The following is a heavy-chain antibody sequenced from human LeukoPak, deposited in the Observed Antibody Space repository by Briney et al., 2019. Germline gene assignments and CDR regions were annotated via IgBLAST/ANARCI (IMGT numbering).Heavy chain of an antibody. V-gene: IGHV3-30*02. J-gene: IGHJ3*01. Sequence: GGSLRLSCAASGFPFSSYAMHWVRQAPGKGLEWVAFIRHDGSNKYHSNSVQGRFTISRDNSRNTLYLQLNSLRPEDTAVYYCTKVRLLGALDDAFDVWGQGTMVTVSS. CDR3: TKVRLLGALDDAFDV. CDR1: GFPFSSYA. D-gene: IGHD7-27*01. CDR2: IRHDGSNK.